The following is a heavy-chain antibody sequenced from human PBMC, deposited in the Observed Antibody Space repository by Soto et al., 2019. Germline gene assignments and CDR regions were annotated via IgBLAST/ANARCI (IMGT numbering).Heavy chain of an antibody. V-gene: IGHV3-74*01. CDR2: INPAGTIT. J-gene: IGHJ5*02. D-gene: IGHD3-16*01. CDR1: GFPFSHYW. CDR3: TSDTFGLRDT. Sequence: GGSLRLSCAASGFPFSHYWTHWVRQTPGKGLVWVSRINPAGTITNYADSVEGRLTISRDNADSALFLQMNSRSAEDTAIYYCTSDTFGLRDTWGQGSLVTVSS.